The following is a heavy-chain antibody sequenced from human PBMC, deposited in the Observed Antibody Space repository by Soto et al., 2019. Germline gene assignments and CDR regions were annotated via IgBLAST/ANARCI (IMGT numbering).Heavy chain of an antibody. CDR2: INAGDGNT. J-gene: IGHJ4*02. CDR1: GYTFTSYA. V-gene: IGHV1-3*01. Sequence: GASVKVSCKASGYTFTSYAMHWVRQAPGQRLEWMGWINAGDGNTKYSQKFQGRVTITRDTSASTAYMELSSLRSEDTAVYYCARDVIVDTAMAPPIFDYWGQGTLVTVSS. CDR3: ARDVIVDTAMAPPIFDY. D-gene: IGHD5-18*01.